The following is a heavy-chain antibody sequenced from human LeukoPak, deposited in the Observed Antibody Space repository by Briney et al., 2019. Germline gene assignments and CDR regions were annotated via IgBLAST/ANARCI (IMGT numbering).Heavy chain of an antibody. V-gene: IGHV3-23*01. CDR2: VSGSASNT. Sequence: GGSLRLSCAASGFTFSNYAMSWVRQAPGMGLEWVSTVSGSASNTYYADSMKGRFTISRDNSKTTLYLQMNSLRADDTAVYYCAKGFQTYGELSFDVWGQGTLVAVSS. CDR1: GFTFSNYA. J-gene: IGHJ4*02. CDR3: AKGFQTYGELSFDV. D-gene: IGHD4-17*01.